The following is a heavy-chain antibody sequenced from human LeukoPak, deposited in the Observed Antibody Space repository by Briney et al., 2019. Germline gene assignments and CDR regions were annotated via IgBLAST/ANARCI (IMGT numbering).Heavy chain of an antibody. CDR2: NYSGGST. CDR1: GFTVSSNY. CDR3: AIELGAALDY. D-gene: IGHD6-13*01. Sequence: PGGSLRLSCAASGFTVSSNYMSWVREAPGKGLEGVSVNYSGGSTYYADSVKGRFTISRDNSKNTLYLQMNSLRAEDTAVYYCAIELGAALDYWGQGTLVTVSS. V-gene: IGHV3-53*01. J-gene: IGHJ4*02.